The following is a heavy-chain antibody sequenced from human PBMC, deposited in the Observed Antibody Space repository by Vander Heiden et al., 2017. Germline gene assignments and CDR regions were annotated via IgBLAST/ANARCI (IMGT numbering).Heavy chain of an antibody. Sequence: EVQLVESGGGLVQPGRSLRLSCAASGFTFDDYAMHWVRQAPGKGLAWVSGISWNSGSIGYADAVKGRFTISRDNAKNSLYLQMNSLRAEDTALYYCAKAPSRARYDRLGCYFDYWGQGTLVTVSS. CDR1: GFTFDDYA. D-gene: IGHD3-22*01. V-gene: IGHV3-9*01. J-gene: IGHJ4*02. CDR2: ISWNSGSI. CDR3: AKAPSRARYDRLGCYFDY.